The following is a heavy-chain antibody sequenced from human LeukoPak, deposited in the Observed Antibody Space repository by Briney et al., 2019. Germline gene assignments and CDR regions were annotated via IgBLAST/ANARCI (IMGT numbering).Heavy chain of an antibody. CDR2: IYSGGST. J-gene: IGHJ3*02. CDR3: ARDSGLGYSSAFDI. D-gene: IGHD5-18*01. V-gene: IGHV3-66*01. CDR1: GFIVSSNY. Sequence: GGSLRLSCAASGFIVSSNYMSWVRQAPGKGLEWVSVIYSGGSTYYADSVKGRFIISRDNSKNTLYLQMNSLRAEDTAVYYCARDSGLGYSSAFDIWGQGTMVTVSS.